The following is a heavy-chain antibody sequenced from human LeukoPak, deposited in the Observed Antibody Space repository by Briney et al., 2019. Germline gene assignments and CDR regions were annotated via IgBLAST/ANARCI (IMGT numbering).Heavy chain of an antibody. CDR2: IYNSGST. J-gene: IGHJ3*02. V-gene: IGHV4-59*01. CDR1: GGSISSSY. Sequence: SETLSLTCTVSGGSISSSYWSWIRQPPGKGLEWIGHIYNSGSTNYNPSLKSRVTISVDTSKNQFSLKLSSVTAADTAVYYCARRLANSSGHRDAFDIWGQGTMVTVSS. D-gene: IGHD6-19*01. CDR3: ARRLANSSGHRDAFDI.